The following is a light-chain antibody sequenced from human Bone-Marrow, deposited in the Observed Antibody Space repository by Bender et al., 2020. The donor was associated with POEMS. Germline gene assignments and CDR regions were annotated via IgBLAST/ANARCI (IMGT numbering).Light chain of an antibody. Sequence: SYDLTQPPSVSVSPGQTVTVTCSGEKLEKKYVSWYQQKSGQSPVLVLFQDHRRPSGIPERFSGSTSGNTATLTISGTQAMDEADYFCQAWNTTIDPVIFGGGTRLTVL. V-gene: IGLV3-1*01. CDR3: QAWNTTIDPVI. CDR2: QDH. J-gene: IGLJ2*01. CDR1: KLEKKY.